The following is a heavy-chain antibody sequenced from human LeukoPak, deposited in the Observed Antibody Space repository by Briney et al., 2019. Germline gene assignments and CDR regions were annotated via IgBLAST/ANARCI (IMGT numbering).Heavy chain of an antibody. J-gene: IGHJ4*02. D-gene: IGHD6-13*01. CDR3: ARGAAAGTLDY. Sequence: SETLSLTCAVYGGSFSGYYWSWIRQPPGKGLEWIGEINHSGSTNYNPSLKSRVTISVGTSKNQFSLKLSSVTAADTAVYYCARGAAAGTLDYWGQGTLVTVSS. V-gene: IGHV4-34*01. CDR2: INHSGST. CDR1: GGSFSGYY.